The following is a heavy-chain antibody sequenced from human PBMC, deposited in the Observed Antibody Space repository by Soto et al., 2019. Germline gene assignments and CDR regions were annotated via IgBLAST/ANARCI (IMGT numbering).Heavy chain of an antibody. CDR2: IYYSGST. Sequence: SETLSLTCTVSGGSISSGGYYWSWIRQHPGKGLEWIGYIYYSGSTYYNPSLKSRVTISVDTSKNQFSLKLSSVTAADTAVYYCARSYCSGGSCYAYAFDIWGQGTMVTVSS. CDR3: ARSYCSGGSCYAYAFDI. J-gene: IGHJ3*02. V-gene: IGHV4-31*03. D-gene: IGHD2-15*01. CDR1: GGSISSGGYY.